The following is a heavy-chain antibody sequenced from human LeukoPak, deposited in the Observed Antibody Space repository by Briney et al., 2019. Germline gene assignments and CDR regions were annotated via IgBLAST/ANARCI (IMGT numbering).Heavy chain of an antibody. V-gene: IGHV3-30-3*01. Sequence: PGGSLRLSCAASGLSFSSYAMHWVRQAPGKGLEWVAVISYDGTEKYYGDSVKGRFTVSRDNSKNTLYPQMNSLRAEDTALYYCARDGHGVPLDYWGQGTLVTVSP. D-gene: IGHD4-17*01. CDR1: GLSFSSYA. CDR2: ISYDGTEK. CDR3: ARDGHGVPLDY. J-gene: IGHJ4*02.